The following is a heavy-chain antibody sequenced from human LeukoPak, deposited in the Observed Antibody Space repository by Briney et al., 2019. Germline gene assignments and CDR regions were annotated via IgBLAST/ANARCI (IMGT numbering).Heavy chain of an antibody. CDR2: INPNSGGT. CDR1: GYTFTGYY. V-gene: IGHV1-2*02. J-gene: IGHJ4*02. CDR3: ARGFSSSWYHSDY. Sequence: ASVEVSCKASGYTFTGYYMHWVRQTPGQGLEWMGWINPNSGGTNYAQKFQGRVTMTRDTSISTAYMELSRLRSEDTAVYYCARGFSSSWYHSDYWGQGTLVTVSS. D-gene: IGHD6-13*01.